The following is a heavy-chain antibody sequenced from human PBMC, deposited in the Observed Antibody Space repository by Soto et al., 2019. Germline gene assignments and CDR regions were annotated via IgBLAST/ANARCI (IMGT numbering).Heavy chain of an antibody. CDR3: AKDFGAEIEYYFDY. V-gene: IGHV3-30*18. Sequence: VQLVESGGGLVQPGGSLRLSCAASGFTFSSYGMHWVRQAPGKGLEWVAVISYDGSNKYYADSVKGGFTISRDNSKNTLYLQMNSLRAEDTAVYYCAKDFGAEIEYYFDYWGQGTLVTVSS. D-gene: IGHD1-26*01. CDR2: ISYDGSNK. CDR1: GFTFSSYG. J-gene: IGHJ4*02.